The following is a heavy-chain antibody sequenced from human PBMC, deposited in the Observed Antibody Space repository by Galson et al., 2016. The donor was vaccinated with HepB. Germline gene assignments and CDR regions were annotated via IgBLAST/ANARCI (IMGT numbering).Heavy chain of an antibody. D-gene: IGHD3-3*02. V-gene: IGHV3-23*01. J-gene: IGHJ4*02. Sequence: SLRLSCAASGFSFSRHGMSWVRQAPGKGLEWVSTVDGSGGYTYYADSVKGRFTISRDNSKNTLSLQMNSLRAEDTAVYYCAKIFSWDLALFLPSFDYWGQGTLVSVSS. CDR3: AKIFSWDLALFLPSFDY. CDR2: VDGSGGYT. CDR1: GFSFSRHG.